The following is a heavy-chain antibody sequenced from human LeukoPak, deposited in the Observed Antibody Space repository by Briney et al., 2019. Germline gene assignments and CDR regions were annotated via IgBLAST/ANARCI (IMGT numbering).Heavy chain of an antibody. Sequence: GGSLRLSCAASGFTFSSYAMNWVRQAPGKGLKWVSGVSAGGGSTYYADSVKGRFTISRDNSKNTLYMQMSSLRDEDTAVYYCAKDRREDGSGSYFFDWGQGTLLTVSS. CDR2: VSAGGGST. V-gene: IGHV3-23*01. J-gene: IGHJ4*02. D-gene: IGHD3-10*01. CDR1: GFTFSSYA. CDR3: AKDRREDGSGSYFFD.